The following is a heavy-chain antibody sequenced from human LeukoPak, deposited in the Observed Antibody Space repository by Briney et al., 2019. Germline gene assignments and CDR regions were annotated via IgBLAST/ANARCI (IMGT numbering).Heavy chain of an antibody. CDR1: GYTFTSYY. Sequence: ASVKVSCKASGYTFTSYYMHWVRQAPGQGLEWMGIINPSGGSTSYAQKFQGRVTMTRDMSTSTVYMELSSLRSEDTAVYYCARDLGGVAGPSSGYNWFDPWGQGTLVTVSS. CDR2: INPSGGST. CDR3: ARDLGGVAGPSSGYNWFDP. D-gene: IGHD3-22*01. V-gene: IGHV1-46*01. J-gene: IGHJ5*02.